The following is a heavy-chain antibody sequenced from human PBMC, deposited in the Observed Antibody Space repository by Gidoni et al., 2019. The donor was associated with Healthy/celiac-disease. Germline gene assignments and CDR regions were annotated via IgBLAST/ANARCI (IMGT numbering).Heavy chain of an antibody. CDR2: ISGSGGSI. CDR1: GFTFSSDA. J-gene: IGHJ4*02. Sequence: EVQLLESGGGLVQPGGSMRLSCVVSGFTFSSDAMSWVSHAPGEGLGWFSAISGSGGSIYYAVSVKGRFTISRDNSKNTLYLQMNSLRAEDTAVYYCANRAPYSSSWYYFDYWGQGTLVTVSS. CDR3: ANRAPYSSSWYYFDY. D-gene: IGHD6-13*01. V-gene: IGHV3-23*01.